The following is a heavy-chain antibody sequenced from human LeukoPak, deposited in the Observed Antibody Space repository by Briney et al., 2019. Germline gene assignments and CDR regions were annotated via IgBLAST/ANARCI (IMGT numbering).Heavy chain of an antibody. J-gene: IGHJ3*02. Sequence: GGSLRLSCAASGFSFSTYSMNWVRQAPGKGLEWVSSISSRSGYIYYADSVKGRFTISRDNAKNSLYLQMNSLRAEDTAVYYCARVATMVRVPLDALDIWGQGTMVSVSS. D-gene: IGHD3-10*01. CDR3: ARVATMVRVPLDALDI. CDR1: GFSFSTYS. CDR2: ISSRSGYI. V-gene: IGHV3-21*01.